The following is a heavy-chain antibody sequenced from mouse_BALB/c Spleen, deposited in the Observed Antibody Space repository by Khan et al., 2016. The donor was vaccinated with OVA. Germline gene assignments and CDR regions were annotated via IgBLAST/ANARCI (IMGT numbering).Heavy chain of an antibody. CDR3: TRYHFSYGRGIFDV. Sequence: VQLKESGPGLVKPSQSLSLTCTVTGYSITSDYAWNWIRQFPGNKLEWMGYISYSGITSYNPSLKSRISITRDTSKNQFFLQLNSVTTEDTGTXYCTRYHFSYGRGIFDVWGAGTTVTVSS. CDR1: GYSITSDYA. V-gene: IGHV3-2*02. CDR2: ISYSGIT. J-gene: IGHJ1*01. D-gene: IGHD1-1*01.